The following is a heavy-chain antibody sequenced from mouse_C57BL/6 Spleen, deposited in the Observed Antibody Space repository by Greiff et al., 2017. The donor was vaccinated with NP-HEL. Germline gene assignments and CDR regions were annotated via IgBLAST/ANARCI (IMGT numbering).Heavy chain of an antibody. CDR2: ISSGSSTI. J-gene: IGHJ1*03. V-gene: IGHV5-17*01. Sequence: DVKLVESGGGLVKPGGSLKLSCAASGFTFSDYGMHWVRQAPEKGLEWVAYISSGSSTIYYADTVKGRFTISRDNAKNTLFLQMTSLRSEDTAMYYCAIIYYGNYDWYFDVWGTGTTVTVSS. CDR3: AIIYYGNYDWYFDV. D-gene: IGHD2-1*01. CDR1: GFTFSDYG.